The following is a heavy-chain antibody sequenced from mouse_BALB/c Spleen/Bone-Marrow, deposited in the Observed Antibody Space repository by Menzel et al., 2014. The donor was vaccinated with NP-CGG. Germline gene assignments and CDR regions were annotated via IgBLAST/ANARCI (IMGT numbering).Heavy chain of an antibody. CDR2: IDTSDSYT. Sequence: VQLQQSGAELVMPGASVKMSCKASGYTFTDYWMHWVKQRPGQGLEWIGAIDTSDSYTSYNQKFKGKATLTVGESSSTAYMQLSSLTSEDSAVYYCARGDWDDAYWGQGTLVTVSA. D-gene: IGHD4-1*01. V-gene: IGHV1-69*01. CDR3: ARGDWDDAY. CDR1: GYTFTDYW. J-gene: IGHJ3*01.